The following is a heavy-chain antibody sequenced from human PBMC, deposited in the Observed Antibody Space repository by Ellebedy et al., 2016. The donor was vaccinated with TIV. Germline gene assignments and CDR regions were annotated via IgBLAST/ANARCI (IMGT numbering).Heavy chain of an antibody. Sequence: ASVKVSXXASGYTFTSYDINWVRQATGQGLEWMGWMNPNSGNTGYAQKFQGRVTMTRNTSISTAYMELSSLRSEDTAVYYCARGWDSSSWYDVDYWGQGTLVTVSS. J-gene: IGHJ4*02. D-gene: IGHD6-13*01. V-gene: IGHV1-8*01. CDR3: ARGWDSSSWYDVDY. CDR1: GYTFTSYD. CDR2: MNPNSGNT.